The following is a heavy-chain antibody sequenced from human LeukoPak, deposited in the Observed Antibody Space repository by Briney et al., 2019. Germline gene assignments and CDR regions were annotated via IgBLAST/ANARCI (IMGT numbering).Heavy chain of an antibody. Sequence: SETLSLTCTVSGGSISSYYWSWIRQPPGKGLEWIGYIYYSGSTNYNPSLKSRVTISVDTSKNQFSLKLSSVTAADTAVYYCARGVGYSYGWVYYYYMDVWGKGTTVTISS. CDR2: IYYSGST. D-gene: IGHD5-18*01. J-gene: IGHJ6*03. CDR1: GGSISSYY. V-gene: IGHV4-59*01. CDR3: ARGVGYSYGWVYYYYMDV.